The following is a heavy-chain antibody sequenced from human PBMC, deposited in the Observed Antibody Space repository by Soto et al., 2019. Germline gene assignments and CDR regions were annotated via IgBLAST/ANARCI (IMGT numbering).Heavy chain of an antibody. D-gene: IGHD2-15*01. V-gene: IGHV3-21*04. CDR2: FSSSDSYT. CDR1: GFTFSSYS. J-gene: IGHJ4*02. Sequence: GGSLRLSCAASGFTFSSYSMNWVRQAPGKGLEWVSFFSSSDSYTHYTDSVKGRFTISRDNSKNTLYLQMNSLRAEDTAVYYCAKSRSFGGTSYSELDYWGQGALVTVSS. CDR3: AKSRSFGGTSYSELDY.